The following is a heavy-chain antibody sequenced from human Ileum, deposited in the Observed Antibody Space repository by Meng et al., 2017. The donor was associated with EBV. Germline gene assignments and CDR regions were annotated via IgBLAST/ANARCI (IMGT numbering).Heavy chain of an antibody. J-gene: IGHJ4*02. CDR2: ISSFFGTT. Sequence: QVQRVQAGAEVKKPGASVKVSCKASGYTFTAYGISWVRQAPGQGPEWVGWISSFFGTTNYAQKFQDRVTMTTDTSTSTAYLELRSLKSDDTAIYYCARASPNGEQYFDSWGQGTLVTVSS. V-gene: IGHV1-18*01. D-gene: IGHD1/OR15-1a*01. CDR3: ARASPNGEQYFDS. CDR1: GYTFTAYG.